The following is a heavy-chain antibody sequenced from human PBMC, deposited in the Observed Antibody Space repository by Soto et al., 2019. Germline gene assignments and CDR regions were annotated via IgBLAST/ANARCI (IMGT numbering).Heavy chain of an antibody. Sequence: HGESLKISCKGSGYSFTSYWISWVRQMPGKGLEWMGRIDPSDSYTNYSPSFQGHVTISADKSISTAYLQWSSLKASDTAMYYCARDSGGSSSYYYYGMDVWGQGTTVTVSS. J-gene: IGHJ6*02. CDR2: IDPSDSYT. CDR3: ARDSGGSSSYYYYGMDV. V-gene: IGHV5-10-1*01. D-gene: IGHD6-6*01. CDR1: GYSFTSYW.